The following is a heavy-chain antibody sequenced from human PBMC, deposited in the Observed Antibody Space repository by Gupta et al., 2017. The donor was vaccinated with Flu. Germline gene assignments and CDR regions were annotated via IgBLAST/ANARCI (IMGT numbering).Heavy chain of an antibody. D-gene: IGHD4-17*01. CDR3: AKGAGPYGDFGDYFDY. CDR2: ISGSGGSGVST. V-gene: IGHV3-23*01. J-gene: IGHJ4*02. Sequence: SWVRQAPGKGLEWVAGISGSGGSGVSTYYSDSVKGRFTISKDISNNALFLQLSSLRAEDMAVYYCAKGAGPYGDFGDYFDYWGQGTLVTVSS.